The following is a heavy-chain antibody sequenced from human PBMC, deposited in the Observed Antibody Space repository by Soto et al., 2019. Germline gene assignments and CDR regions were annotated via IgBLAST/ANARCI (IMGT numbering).Heavy chain of an antibody. J-gene: IGHJ4*02. D-gene: IGHD3-10*01. Sequence: GASVKVSCKASGGTFSSYAISWVRQAPGQGLEWMGGIIPIFGTANYAQKFQGRVTITADESTSTAYMELSSLRSEDTAVYYCFYYGSGSYMDPDYFDYWGQGTLVTVSS. CDR3: FYYGSGSYMDPDYFDY. V-gene: IGHV1-69*13. CDR2: IIPIFGTA. CDR1: GGTFSSYA.